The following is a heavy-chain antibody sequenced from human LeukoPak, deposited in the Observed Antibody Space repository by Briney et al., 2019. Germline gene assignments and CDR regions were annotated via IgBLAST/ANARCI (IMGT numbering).Heavy chain of an antibody. D-gene: IGHD2-2*01. V-gene: IGHV2-5*01. CDR2: IYWNDDE. CDR1: GFSLSTSGVG. J-gene: IGHJ1*01. CDR3: AHSHQTH. Sequence: SGPTLVNPTQTLTLICAFSGFSLSTSGVGVGWIRQPPGKALEWLALIYWNDDERYNPSLKSRLTITKDTSRNQVVLTMTNMDPVDTATYYCAHSHQTHWGQGTLVTVSS.